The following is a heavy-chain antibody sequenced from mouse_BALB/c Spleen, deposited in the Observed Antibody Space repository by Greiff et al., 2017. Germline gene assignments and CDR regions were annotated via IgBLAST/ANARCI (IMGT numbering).Heavy chain of an antibody. J-gene: IGHJ2*01. V-gene: IGHV1-14*01. CDR2: INPYNDGT. CDR1: GYTFTSYV. CDR3: AREEETTVVDY. Sequence: LVESGPELVKPGASVKMSCKASGYTFTSYVMHWVKQKPGQGLEWIGYINPYNDGTKYNEKFKGKATLTSDKSSSTAYMELSSLTSEDSAVYYCAREEETTVVDYWGQGTTLTVSS. D-gene: IGHD1-1*01.